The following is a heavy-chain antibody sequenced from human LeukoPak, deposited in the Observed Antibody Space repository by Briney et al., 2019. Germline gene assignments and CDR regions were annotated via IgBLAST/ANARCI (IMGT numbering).Heavy chain of an antibody. D-gene: IGHD2-2*02. Sequence: PGGSLRLSCAASGFTFSSYSMNWVRQAPGKGLEWVSAISGSGGSTYCADSVKGRFTISRDNSKNTLYLQMNSLRAEDTAVYYCAKGTSYCSSTSCYNYYGMDVWGQGTTVTVSS. V-gene: IGHV3-23*01. CDR3: AKGTSYCSSTSCYNYYGMDV. CDR1: GFTFSSYS. J-gene: IGHJ6*02. CDR2: ISGSGGST.